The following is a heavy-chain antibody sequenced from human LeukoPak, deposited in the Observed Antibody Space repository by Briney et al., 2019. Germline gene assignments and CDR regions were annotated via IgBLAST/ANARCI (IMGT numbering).Heavy chain of an antibody. CDR2: ISGSGGST. J-gene: IGHJ4*02. CDR1: GFTFSNYA. Sequence: GGSLRLSCAASGFTFSNYAMSWARQAPGKGLEWVSAISGSGGSTYYADSVKGRFTISRDNSKNTLYLRMNSLRAEDTAVYYCTKGTIWLPFDYWGQGTLVTVSS. V-gene: IGHV3-23*01. D-gene: IGHD5-18*01. CDR3: TKGTIWLPFDY.